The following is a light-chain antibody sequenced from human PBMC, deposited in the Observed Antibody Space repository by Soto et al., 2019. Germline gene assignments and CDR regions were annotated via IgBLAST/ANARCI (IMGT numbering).Light chain of an antibody. J-gene: IGLJ1*01. V-gene: IGLV2-14*01. Sequence: QSVLTQPASVSGSPGQSITISCTGTSSDVGGYNYVSWYQQHPGKAPKLMIYEVSNRPSGVSNRFSGSKSGNTASLIISGLQAEDEADYYCSSYTSSSTLGYVFGTGTKLTVL. CDR1: SSDVGGYNY. CDR2: EVS. CDR3: SSYTSSSTLGYV.